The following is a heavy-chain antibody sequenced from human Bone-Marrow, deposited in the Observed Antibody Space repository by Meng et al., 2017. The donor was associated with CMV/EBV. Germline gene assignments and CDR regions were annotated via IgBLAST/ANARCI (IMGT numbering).Heavy chain of an antibody. Sequence: GESLKISCAASGFTFSSYWMSWVRQAPGKGLEWVANIKQDGSEKYSVDSVKGRFTISRDNAKNSLYLQMNSLRAEDTAVYYCARDKGTMYSSGRGAFDIWGQGTRVTGSS. V-gene: IGHV3-7*01. J-gene: IGHJ3*02. CDR2: IKQDGSEK. D-gene: IGHD6-19*01. CDR1: GFTFSSYW. CDR3: ARDKGTMYSSGRGAFDI.